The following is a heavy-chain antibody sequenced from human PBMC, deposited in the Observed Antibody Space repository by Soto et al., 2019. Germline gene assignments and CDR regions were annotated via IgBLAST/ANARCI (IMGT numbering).Heavy chain of an antibody. J-gene: IGHJ4*02. D-gene: IGHD3-3*01. CDR1: GFTFSDFG. CDR3: AKKVTIYAVDPADY. CDR2: ISASGDAT. V-gene: IGHV3-23*01. Sequence: GSLLLACSASGFTFSDFGMSWVRQAPGKGLEWVSVISASGDATYYAASVKGRFTLSRDNSKNTLYLQMNSLAVADTAVYYCAKKVTIYAVDPADYWGQGTQVTVYS.